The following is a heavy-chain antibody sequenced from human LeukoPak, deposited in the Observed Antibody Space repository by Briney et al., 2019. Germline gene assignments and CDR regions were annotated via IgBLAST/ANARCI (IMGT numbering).Heavy chain of an antibody. CDR3: AGGRTYCSSTSCTYTRTPHYYYGMDV. V-gene: IGHV4-4*07. J-gene: IGHJ6*02. CDR1: GGSISSYY. CDR2: IYTSGST. D-gene: IGHD2-2*01. Sequence: TSETLSLTCTVSGGSISSYYWSWIRQPAGKGLEWIGRIYTSGSTNYNPSLKSRVTMSVDTSKNQFSLKLSSVTAADTAVYYCAGGRTYCSSTSCTYTRTPHYYYGMDVWGQGTTVTVSS.